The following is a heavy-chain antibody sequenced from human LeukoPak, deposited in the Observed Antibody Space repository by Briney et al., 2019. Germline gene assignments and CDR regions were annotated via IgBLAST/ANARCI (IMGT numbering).Heavy chain of an antibody. Sequence: PSETLSLTCTVSGGSISSYYWSWIRQPAGKGLEWIGRIYTSGSTNYNPSLKSRVTMSVDTSKNQFSLKLSSVTAADTAVYYCARGLVGATTLIGAFDIWGQGTMVTVPS. CDR3: ARGLVGATTLIGAFDI. CDR2: IYTSGST. D-gene: IGHD1-26*01. CDR1: GGSISSYY. J-gene: IGHJ3*02. V-gene: IGHV4-4*07.